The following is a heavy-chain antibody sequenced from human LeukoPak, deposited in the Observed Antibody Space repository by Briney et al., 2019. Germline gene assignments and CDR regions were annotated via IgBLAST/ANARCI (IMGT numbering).Heavy chain of an antibody. CDR3: AKHSDDYIWGSYRYIAY. J-gene: IGHJ4*02. Sequence: GGSLRLSCAASGFTFSSYAMSWVRQARGKGMEWVSAISGSGGSTYYADSVKGRFTISRDNSKNTLYLQMNSLRAEDTAVYYCAKHSDDYIWGSYRYIAYWGQGTLVTVSS. CDR1: GFTFSSYA. V-gene: IGHV3-23*01. D-gene: IGHD3-16*02. CDR2: ISGSGGST.